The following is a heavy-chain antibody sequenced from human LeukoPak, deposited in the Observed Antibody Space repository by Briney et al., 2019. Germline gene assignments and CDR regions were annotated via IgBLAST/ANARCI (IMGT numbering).Heavy chain of an antibody. CDR2: IFHSGTT. Sequence: SETLSLTCTVSGASISSGDHYWGWIRQSPGKGLEWIGEIFHSGTTNHNPSLKSRATISIDVSRNQFSLILTSVTAADTAIYYCGRNAYYSADYWGQGILVTVSS. J-gene: IGHJ4*02. D-gene: IGHD2/OR15-2a*01. V-gene: IGHV4-30-4*01. CDR3: GRNAYYSADY. CDR1: GASISSGDHY.